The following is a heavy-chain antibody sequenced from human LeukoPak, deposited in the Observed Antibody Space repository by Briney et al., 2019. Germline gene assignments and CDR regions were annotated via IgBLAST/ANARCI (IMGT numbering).Heavy chain of an antibody. V-gene: IGHV1-8*03. CDR3: AREGAAADPDY. D-gene: IGHD6-13*01. J-gene: IGHJ4*02. CDR2: MNPSSGNT. CDR1: GYTFTSYD. Sequence: ASVKVSCKASGYTFTSYDINWVRQATGQGLEWMGWMNPSSGNTGYAQKFQGRVTITRNTSISTAYMELSSLRSEDTAVYYCAREGAAADPDYWGQGTLVTVSS.